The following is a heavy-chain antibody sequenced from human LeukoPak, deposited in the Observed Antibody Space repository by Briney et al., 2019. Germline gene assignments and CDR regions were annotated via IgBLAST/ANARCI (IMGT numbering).Heavy chain of an antibody. V-gene: IGHV4-30-4*08. CDR1: GGSISSGDYY. D-gene: IGHD6-13*01. CDR3: ARAMYSSSWLIIDY. Sequence: PSETLSLTCTVSGGSISSGDYYWSWIRRPPGKGLEWIGYIYYSGSTYYNPSLKSRVTISVDTSKNQFSLKLSSVTAADTAVYYCARAMYSSSWLIIDYWGQGTLVTVSS. J-gene: IGHJ4*02. CDR2: IYYSGST.